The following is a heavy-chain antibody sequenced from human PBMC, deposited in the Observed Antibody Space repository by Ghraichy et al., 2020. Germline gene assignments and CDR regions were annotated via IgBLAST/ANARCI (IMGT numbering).Heavy chain of an antibody. CDR1: GFTFSRYS. CDR2: ISGTSTYI. Sequence: GGSLRLSCVGSGFTFSRYSMDWVRQAPGKALEWVSSISGTSTYIYEAEKGRFTISRDNAKNSVFLQMDNLTVEDTAVYYCARAVGATSGLDVWGQGTTVTVSS. CDR3: ARAVGATSGLDV. D-gene: IGHD1-26*01. V-gene: IGHV3-21*01. J-gene: IGHJ6*02.